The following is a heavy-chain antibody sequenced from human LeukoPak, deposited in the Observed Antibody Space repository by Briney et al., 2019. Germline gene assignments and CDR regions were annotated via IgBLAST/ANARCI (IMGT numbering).Heavy chain of an antibody. D-gene: IGHD4-17*01. CDR3: ARDLMGYGDYVSDY. J-gene: IGHJ4*02. CDR2: INPNSGGT. V-gene: IGHV1-2*06. CDR1: GYTFTGYY. Sequence: ASVKVSCKASGYTFTGYYMHWVRQAPGQGVEWMGRINPNSGGTNYAQKFQGRVTMTRDTSISTAYMELSRLRSDDTAVYYCARDLMGYGDYVSDYWGQGTLVTVSS.